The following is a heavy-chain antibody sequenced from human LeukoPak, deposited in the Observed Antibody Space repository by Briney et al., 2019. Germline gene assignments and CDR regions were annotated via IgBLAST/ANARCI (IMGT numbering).Heavy chain of an antibody. CDR2: IYYSGST. CDR3: ARAGYSSSWYRVAFDI. D-gene: IGHD6-13*01. Sequence: PSETLSLTCTVSGGSISSYYWSWIRQPPGKGLEWIGYIYYSGSTNYNPSLKSRVTISVDTSKNQFSLKLSSVAVADTAVYYCARAGYSSSWYRVAFDIWGQGTMVTVSS. J-gene: IGHJ3*02. CDR1: GGSISSYY. V-gene: IGHV4-59*12.